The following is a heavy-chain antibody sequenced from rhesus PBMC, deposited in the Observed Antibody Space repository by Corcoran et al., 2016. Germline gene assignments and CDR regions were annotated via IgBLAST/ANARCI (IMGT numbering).Heavy chain of an antibody. CDR3: ARGDSNYDYFEF. V-gene: IGHV4S7*01. CDR1: GGSISGGYG. J-gene: IGHJ1*01. D-gene: IGHD4-23*01. CDR2: IFGSIGST. Sequence: QVQLQESGPGLVKPSETLSLPCAVSGGSISGGYGGSWFRRPPGKGLAWIGHIFGSIGSTYYNPSLKSRVTISRDTSKNQFSLKLSSVTAADTAVYYCARGDSNYDYFEFWGQGALVTVSS.